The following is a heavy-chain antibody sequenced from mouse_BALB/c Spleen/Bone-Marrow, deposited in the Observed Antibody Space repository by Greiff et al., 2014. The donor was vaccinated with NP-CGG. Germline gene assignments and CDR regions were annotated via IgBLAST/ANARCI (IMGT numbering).Heavy chain of an antibody. V-gene: IGHV14-4*02. CDR2: IDPENGDT. CDR1: GFNIKDYY. J-gene: IGHJ1*01. Sequence: VQLQQSGAELVRSGASVKLSCTASGFNIKDYYMHWVKQRPEQGLEWIGWIDPENGDTEYAPKFQGKATMIADTSSNTAYLQLSSLTSEDTAVYYCNRYDWYFDVWGAGTTVTVSS. CDR3: NRYDWYFDV. D-gene: IGHD2-14*01.